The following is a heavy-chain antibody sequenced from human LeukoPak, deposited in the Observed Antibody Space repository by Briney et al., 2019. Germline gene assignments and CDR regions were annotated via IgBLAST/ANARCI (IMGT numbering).Heavy chain of an antibody. D-gene: IGHD1/OR15-1a*01. CDR1: GGSISSYY. CDR2: IYYSGST. CDR3: ATSLINKNWFDP. V-gene: IGHV4-59*01. J-gene: IGHJ5*02. Sequence: SETLSLTCTVSGGSISSYYWSWIRQPPGKGLEWIGYIYYSGSTNYNPSLKSRVTISVDTSKNQFSLKLSSVTAADTAVYYCATSLINKNWFDPWGQGTLVTVSS.